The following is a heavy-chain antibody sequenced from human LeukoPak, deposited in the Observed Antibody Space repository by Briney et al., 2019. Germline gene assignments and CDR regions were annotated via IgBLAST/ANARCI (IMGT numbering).Heavy chain of an antibody. V-gene: IGHV3-30-3*01. Sequence: GGSLRLSCATSGFTFNAYAMHWVRQAPGKGLEWVAVISHDGNKRDYVDSVRGRFTISRDSSKRTLYLQMNTLRVEDTALYYCARDPEFHGSSGNYDDWGQGTLVSVSS. J-gene: IGHJ4*02. CDR2: ISHDGNKR. CDR1: GFTFNAYA. D-gene: IGHD3-22*01. CDR3: ARDPEFHGSSGNYDD.